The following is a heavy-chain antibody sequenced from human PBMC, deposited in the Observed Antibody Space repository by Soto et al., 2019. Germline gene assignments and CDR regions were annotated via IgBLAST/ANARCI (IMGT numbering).Heavy chain of an antibody. J-gene: IGHJ4*02. CDR1: GCTFSSYA. V-gene: IGHV1-69*13. D-gene: IGHD6-19*01. Sequence: SVKVSCKASGCTFSSYAISWVRQAPGQGLEWMGGIIPIFGTANYAQKFQGRVTITADESTSTAYMELSSLRSEDTAVYYCARDTSSGLYYFDYWGQGTLVTVSS. CDR2: IIPIFGTA. CDR3: ARDTSSGLYYFDY.